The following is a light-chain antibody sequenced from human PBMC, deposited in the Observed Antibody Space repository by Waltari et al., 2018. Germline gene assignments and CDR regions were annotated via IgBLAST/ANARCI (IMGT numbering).Light chain of an antibody. Sequence: IVVTQSPLSLPVTPGEPASISCRSSQSLLHSNGYNYLDWYLQKPGQSPQLLIYLGSNRASGVPDRFSGSGSGTDFTLEISRVEAEDVGVYYCMQSLQALWTFGQGP. CDR1: QSLLHSNGYNY. CDR2: LGS. V-gene: IGKV2-28*01. CDR3: MQSLQALWT. J-gene: IGKJ1*01.